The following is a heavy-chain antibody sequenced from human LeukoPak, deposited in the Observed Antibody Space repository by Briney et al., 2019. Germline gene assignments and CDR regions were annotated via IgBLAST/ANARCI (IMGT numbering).Heavy chain of an antibody. V-gene: IGHV4-39*01. Sequence: KPSETLSLTCTVSGGSISSSSYYCGWIRQPPRKGLEWIGTIYYSGNNYYIQSLNSPVTISVHTSKTQFSLKLSSVTAADTAVYYCARTPGDSSGYYLHWYFDLWGRGTPVTVSS. CDR3: ARTPGDSSGYYLHWYFDL. J-gene: IGHJ2*01. CDR2: IYYSGNN. D-gene: IGHD3-22*01. CDR1: GGSISSSSYY.